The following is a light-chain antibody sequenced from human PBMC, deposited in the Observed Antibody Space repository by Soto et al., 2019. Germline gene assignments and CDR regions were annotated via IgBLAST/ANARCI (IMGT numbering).Light chain of an antibody. Sequence: EIVLTQSPGTLSLSPGERATLSCRASQSVSRSYLAWYQQKPGQAPRLLIYGASSRATGIPDRFTGSGSGTDFTLTFSRLEPEDFAVYSCQHYGDSSYTFGQGTKVDIK. CDR1: QSVSRSY. CDR2: GAS. J-gene: IGKJ2*01. V-gene: IGKV3-20*01. CDR3: QHYGDSSYT.